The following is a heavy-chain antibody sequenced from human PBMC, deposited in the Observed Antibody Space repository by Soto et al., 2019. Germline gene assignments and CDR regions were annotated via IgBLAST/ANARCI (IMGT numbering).Heavy chain of an antibody. D-gene: IGHD2-2*01. V-gene: IGHV3-30*18. CDR1: GFTFSSYG. CDR2: ISYDGSNK. J-gene: IGHJ6*04. CDR3: AKDHGWDIVVVPAANYV. Sequence: SLRLSCAASGFTFSSYGMHWVRQAPGKGLEWVAVISYDGSNKYYADSVKGRFTISRDNSKNTLYLQMNSLRAEDTAVYYCAKDHGWDIVVVPAANYVWGKGTTVTVSS.